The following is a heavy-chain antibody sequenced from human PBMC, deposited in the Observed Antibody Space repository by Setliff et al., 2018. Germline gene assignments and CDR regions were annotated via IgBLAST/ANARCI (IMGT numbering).Heavy chain of an antibody. V-gene: IGHV1-2*04. CDR1: GYTFTGYY. Sequence: ASVKVSCKASGYTFTGYYMHWVRQAPGQGLEWMGWINPNSGGTNYAQKFQGWVTMTRDTSISTAYMELSRLRSDDTAVYYCARRHSSSWYEDYWGQGTLVTVSS. CDR2: INPNSGGT. D-gene: IGHD6-13*01. CDR3: ARRHSSSWYEDY. J-gene: IGHJ4*02.